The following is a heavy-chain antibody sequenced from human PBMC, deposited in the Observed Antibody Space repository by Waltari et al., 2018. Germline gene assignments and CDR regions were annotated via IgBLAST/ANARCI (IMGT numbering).Heavy chain of an antibody. CDR2: IYSGGST. Sequence: EVQLVESGGGLIQPGGSLRLSCAASGFTVSSNYMSWVRQAPGKGLEWGSVIYSGGSTYYADSVKGRFTISRDNSKNTLYLQMNSLRAEDTAVYYCASLENWNDDYFDYWGQGTLVTVSS. CDR3: ASLENWNDDYFDY. V-gene: IGHV3-53*01. J-gene: IGHJ4*02. D-gene: IGHD1-1*01. CDR1: GFTVSSNY.